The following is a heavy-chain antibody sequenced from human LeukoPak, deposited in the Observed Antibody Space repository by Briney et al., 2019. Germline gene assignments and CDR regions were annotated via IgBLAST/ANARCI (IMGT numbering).Heavy chain of an antibody. D-gene: IGHD1-26*01. V-gene: IGHV3-30-3*01. CDR1: GFTFSSYA. CDR2: ISYDGSNK. CDR3: ARDRGVVGATRSFDT. J-gene: IGHJ5*02. Sequence: PGGSLRLSCAASGFTFSSYAMHWVRQAPGKGLEWVAVISYDGSNKYFADSVKGRFTISRDNSKNTVYLEMSSLRPEDTAVYYCARDRGVVGATRSFDTWGQGTLVTVSS.